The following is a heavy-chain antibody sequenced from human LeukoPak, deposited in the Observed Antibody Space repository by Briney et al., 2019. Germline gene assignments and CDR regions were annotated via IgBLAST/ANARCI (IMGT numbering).Heavy chain of an antibody. CDR2: IWSDGSSK. D-gene: IGHD1-26*01. CDR1: GFTFSSYG. J-gene: IGHJ3*02. CDR3: ARGGGVGSSVTFDI. Sequence: GGSLRLSCAASGFTFSSYGMHWVRQAPGKGLEWVAVIWSDGSSKYYADSVKGRFTISRDKSKNTLYLQMNNLRAEDTAVYYCARGGGVGSSVTFDIWGRGTRVTVSS. V-gene: IGHV3-33*08.